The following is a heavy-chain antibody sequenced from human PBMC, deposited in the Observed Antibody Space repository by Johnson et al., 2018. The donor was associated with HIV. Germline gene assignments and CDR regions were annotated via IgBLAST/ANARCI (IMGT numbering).Heavy chain of an antibody. V-gene: IGHV3-53*01. CDR3: ARDRYSGSPIDI. CDR2: IYSGGST. CDR1: GFTVSSNY. Sequence: EVQLVESGGGLIQPGGSLRLSCAASGFTVSSNYMSWVRQAPGKGLEWVSVIYSGGSTYNADSVKGRFTISRDNAKNSLYLQMNSLRTEDTAFYYCARDRYSGSPIDIWGQGTMVTVSS. J-gene: IGHJ3*02. D-gene: IGHD1-26*01.